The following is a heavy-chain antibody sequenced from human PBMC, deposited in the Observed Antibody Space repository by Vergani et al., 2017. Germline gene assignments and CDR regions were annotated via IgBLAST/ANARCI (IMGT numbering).Heavy chain of an antibody. Sequence: EVQLVQSGAEVNKPGATMKISCKVSGYTFTDHYMPWVTQAPGKGLEWMGLVDPEDGETIYAEMFKGRVTIAADTSTDTDHWELSSLRSEDTAVYYCATPQTVTTGGMEVWGQGTTVIVSS. V-gene: IGHV1-69-2*01. D-gene: IGHD4-17*01. CDR1: GYTFTDHY. J-gene: IGHJ6*02. CDR3: ATPQTVTTGGMEV. CDR2: VDPEDGET.